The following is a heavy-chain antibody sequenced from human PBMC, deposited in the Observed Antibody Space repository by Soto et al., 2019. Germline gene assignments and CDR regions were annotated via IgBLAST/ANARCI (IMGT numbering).Heavy chain of an antibody. V-gene: IGHV5-51*01. J-gene: IGHJ6*02. CDR1: GYSFTSYW. Sequence: GESLKISCKGSGYSFTSYWIGWVRQMPGKGLEWMGIIYPGDSDTRYSPSFQGQVTISADKSIRTAYLQWSSLKASDTARDYCSRHFHFWGMPPRRSYYYGMDVWGQGTTVNVSS. CDR2: IYPGDSDT. D-gene: IGHD2-8*01. CDR3: SRHFHFWGMPPRRSYYYGMDV.